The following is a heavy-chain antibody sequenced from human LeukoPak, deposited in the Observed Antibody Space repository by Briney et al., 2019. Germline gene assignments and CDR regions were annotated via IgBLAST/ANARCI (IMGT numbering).Heavy chain of an antibody. CDR1: GFTFSSYG. V-gene: IGHV3-23*01. Sequence: GGTLRLSCAASGFTFSSYGMSWVRQAPGKGLEWVSAISGSGDSTYYADSVKGRFTISRDNSKNTLYLQMNSLRAEDTAVYYCARDGYSSSFYFAYWGQGTLVTVSS. J-gene: IGHJ4*02. CDR2: ISGSGDST. CDR3: ARDGYSSSFYFAY. D-gene: IGHD6-6*01.